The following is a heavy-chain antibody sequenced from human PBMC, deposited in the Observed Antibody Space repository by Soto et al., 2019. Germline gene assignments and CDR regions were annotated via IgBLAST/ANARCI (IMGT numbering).Heavy chain of an antibody. J-gene: IGHJ6*02. CDR2: ISAYNGNT. Sequence: VSCKASGYTFTVYGTSWVRQAPGQGLEWMGWISAYNGNTNYAQKLQGRVTMTTDTSTSTAYMELRSLRSDDTAVYYCARRRVYSGTRDYYDYYGMDVWGQGTTVTVSS. V-gene: IGHV1-18*01. CDR1: GYTFTVYG. CDR3: ARRRVYSGTRDYYDYYGMDV. D-gene: IGHD1-26*01.